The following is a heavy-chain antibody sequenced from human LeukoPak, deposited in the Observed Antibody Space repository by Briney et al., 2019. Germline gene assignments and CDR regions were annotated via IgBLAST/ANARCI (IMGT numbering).Heavy chain of an antibody. Sequence: SETLSLTCAVYGGSFSGYYWSWIRQPPGKGLEWIGEINHSGSTNYNPSLKSRVTISVDTSKNQFSLKLRSVIAADTAVYYCARGKLGISLDAFDIWGQGTMVTVSS. CDR1: GGSFSGYY. V-gene: IGHV4-34*01. J-gene: IGHJ3*02. CDR2: INHSGST. CDR3: ARGKLGISLDAFDI. D-gene: IGHD7-27*01.